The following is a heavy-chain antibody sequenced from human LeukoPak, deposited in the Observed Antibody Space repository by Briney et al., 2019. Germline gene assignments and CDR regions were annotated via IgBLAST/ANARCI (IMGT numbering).Heavy chain of an antibody. D-gene: IGHD4-23*01. CDR3: ARGRPHGNDY. V-gene: IGHV3-74*01. CDR2: IASDGSST. J-gene: IGHJ4*02. CDR1: GFTFSSYW. Sequence: GGSLRLSRAASGFTFSSYWMNWVRQAPGKGLVWVSRIASDGSSTTYADSVKGRFSISRDNAKNTPYLQMNSLRVEDTAVYYCARGRPHGNDYWGQGTLVTVSS.